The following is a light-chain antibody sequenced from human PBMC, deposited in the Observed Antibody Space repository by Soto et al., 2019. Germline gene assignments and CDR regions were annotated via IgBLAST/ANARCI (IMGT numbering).Light chain of an antibody. CDR3: CSYAAGSTPYV. J-gene: IGLJ1*01. CDR2: EGS. Sequence: QSALTQPASVSGSPGQSITISCTGTSSDVGSYNLVSWYQQHPGKAPKLMIYEGSKRPSGVSNRFSGSKSVNTASLTISGLQAEDEADYYCCSYAAGSTPYVFGTGTKVTVL. V-gene: IGLV2-23*01. CDR1: SSDVGSYNL.